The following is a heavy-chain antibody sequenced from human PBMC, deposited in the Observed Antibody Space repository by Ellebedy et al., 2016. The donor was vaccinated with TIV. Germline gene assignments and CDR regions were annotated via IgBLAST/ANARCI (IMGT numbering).Heavy chain of an antibody. CDR3: ARGDYCSFTSCYTAGFDS. CDR1: GGSISTYH. Sequence: SETLSLXCTVSGGSISTYHWSWIRQSPGKGLEWICYIYYSGSATYNPSLKSRVTMSVDTSKNLFSLELRSVTAADTAVYYCARGDYCSFTSCYTAGFDSWGQGTLVSVSS. D-gene: IGHD2-2*02. CDR2: IYYSGSA. V-gene: IGHV4-59*01. J-gene: IGHJ5*01.